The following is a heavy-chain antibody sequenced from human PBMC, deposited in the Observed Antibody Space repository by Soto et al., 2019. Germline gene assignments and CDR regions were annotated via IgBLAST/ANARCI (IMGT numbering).Heavy chain of an antibody. CDR1: GSTFICYV. CDR3: ANLGVDTAMARFGY. CDR2: ISGSGGST. J-gene: IGHJ4*02. V-gene: IGHV3-23*01. D-gene: IGHD5-18*01. Sequence: GGSLRLCSAGSGSTFICYVMSWVSQAPGKGLEWVSAISGSGGSTYYADSVKGRFTISRDNSKNTLYLQMNSLRAEDTAVYYCANLGVDTAMARFGYWGQGTLVTVSS.